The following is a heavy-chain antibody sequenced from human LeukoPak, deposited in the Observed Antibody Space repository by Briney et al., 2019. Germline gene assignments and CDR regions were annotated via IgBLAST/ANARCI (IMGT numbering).Heavy chain of an antibody. Sequence: SETLSLTCSVSGGSISNYYWSWIRQPPGKGLEWIGYIYYSGSTNYNPSLKSRVTISVDTSKNQFSLKLSSVTAADTAVYYCARDRSGWALIDYWGQGTLVTVSS. CDR2: IYYSGST. V-gene: IGHV4-59*01. J-gene: IGHJ4*02. D-gene: IGHD6-19*01. CDR3: ARDRSGWALIDY. CDR1: GGSISNYY.